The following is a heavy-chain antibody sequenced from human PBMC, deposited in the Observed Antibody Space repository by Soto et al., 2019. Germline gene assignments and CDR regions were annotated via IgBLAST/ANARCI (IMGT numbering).Heavy chain of an antibody. V-gene: IGHV5-51*01. D-gene: IGHD3-10*01. CDR3: ARLVLGGIGGMDV. CDR1: GYSFRNHW. CDR2: IYPGDSDT. J-gene: IGHJ6*02. Sequence: GESLKISCEGSGYSFRNHWIGWVRQMPGKGLEWMGIIYPGDSDTRYSPSFQGQVTISADKSISTAYLQWSSLKASDTAMYYCARLVLGGIGGMDVWGQGTTVTVSS.